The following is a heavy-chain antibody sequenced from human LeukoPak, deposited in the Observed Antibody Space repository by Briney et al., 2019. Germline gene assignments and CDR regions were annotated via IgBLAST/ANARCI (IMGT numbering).Heavy chain of an antibody. V-gene: IGHV3-30-3*01. D-gene: IGHD6-6*01. Sequence: GGSLRLSCAASGFTFNSYTMHWVRQAPDKGLEWVAFISYDGSNKYYADSVKGRFTISRDNSKNTLYLQMNSLRPEDTAVYYCARAEYTTSPRIDYWGQGTLVTVSS. CDR3: ARAEYTTSPRIDY. CDR1: GFTFNSYT. CDR2: ISYDGSNK. J-gene: IGHJ4*02.